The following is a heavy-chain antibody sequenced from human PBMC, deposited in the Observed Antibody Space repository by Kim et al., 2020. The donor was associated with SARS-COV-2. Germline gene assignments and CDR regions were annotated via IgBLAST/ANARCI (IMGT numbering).Heavy chain of an antibody. Sequence: ASVKVSCKASGYTFTSYYMHWVRQAPGQGLEWMGIINPSGGSTSYAQKFQGRVTMTRDTSTSTVYMELSSLRSEDTAVYYCARDRSPLDYDSSGYLDYWGQGTLVTVSS. V-gene: IGHV1-46*01. CDR3: ARDRSPLDYDSSGYLDY. CDR1: GYTFTSYY. J-gene: IGHJ4*02. CDR2: INPSGGST. D-gene: IGHD3-22*01.